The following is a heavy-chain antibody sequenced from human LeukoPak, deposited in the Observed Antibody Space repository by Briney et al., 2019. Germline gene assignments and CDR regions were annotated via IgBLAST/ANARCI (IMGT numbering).Heavy chain of an antibody. D-gene: IGHD3-10*01. Sequence: GESLKISCKGSGYSFTSHWIGWVRQMPGKGLEWMGILYPDDSDTRYSPSFQGQVTISVDKSINTAYLKWSSLKASDTAMYYCATLVGYGSFFDYWGQGTLVTVSS. CDR1: GYSFTSHW. V-gene: IGHV5-51*01. CDR3: ATLVGYGSFFDY. J-gene: IGHJ4*02. CDR2: LYPDDSDT.